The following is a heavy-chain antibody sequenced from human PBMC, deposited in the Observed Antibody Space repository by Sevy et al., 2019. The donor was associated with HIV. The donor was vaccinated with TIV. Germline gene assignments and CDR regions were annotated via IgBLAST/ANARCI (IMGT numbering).Heavy chain of an antibody. J-gene: IGHJ4*02. CDR3: ARDRRNYAGQYFDY. V-gene: IGHV3-11*06. Sequence: GGSLRLSCAASGFTFSDYYMSWIRQAPGKGLEWVSEISSGSTYTNYADSVKGRFTISRDNAKNSLYLQMNSLTVEDTAVYYCARDRRNYAGQYFDYWGQGTLVTVSS. D-gene: IGHD3-16*01. CDR1: GFTFSDYY. CDR2: ISSGSTYT.